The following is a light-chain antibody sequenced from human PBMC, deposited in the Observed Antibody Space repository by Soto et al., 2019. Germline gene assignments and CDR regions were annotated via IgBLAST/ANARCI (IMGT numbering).Light chain of an antibody. CDR3: QQRSNLPWT. CDR1: QSVSSY. Sequence: EIVLTQSPATLSLSPGERATLSCRASQSVSSYLAWYQQKPGQAPRLLIYDASNRATGIPARFSGSGSGTDVTLTISSIEHEGLAVYYCQQRSNLPWTFGNGNTVDIK. V-gene: IGKV3-11*01. J-gene: IGKJ1*01. CDR2: DAS.